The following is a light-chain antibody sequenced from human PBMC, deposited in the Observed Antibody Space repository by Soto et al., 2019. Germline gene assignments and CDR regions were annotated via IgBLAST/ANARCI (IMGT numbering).Light chain of an antibody. CDR1: SSDVGHYNS. Sequence: QSALTQPASVSGSPGQSITISCTGASSDVGHYNSVSWYQHHPGRAPKLMIYDVSHRPSGVSNRFSGSKSGNTASLTISGLQAEYEADYYCSSYTTGTANWVFGGGTKLTVL. CDR2: DVS. J-gene: IGLJ3*02. V-gene: IGLV2-14*01. CDR3: SSYTTGTANWV.